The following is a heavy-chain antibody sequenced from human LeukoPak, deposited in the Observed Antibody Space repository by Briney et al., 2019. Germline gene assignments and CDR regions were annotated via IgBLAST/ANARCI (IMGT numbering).Heavy chain of an antibody. V-gene: IGHV3-23*01. D-gene: IGHD3-10*01. J-gene: IGHJ6*02. CDR2: ISAGGGST. Sequence: PGGSLRLSCAASGFTFSSYAMSWVPQAPGKGLEWVSTISAGGGSTYYADSVQGRFTVSRDNSKNTLYLQMSSLRAEDTAVYYCAKMVRGVNNYYAMDVWGQGTTVTVSS. CDR3: AKMVRGVNNYYAMDV. CDR1: GFTFSSYA.